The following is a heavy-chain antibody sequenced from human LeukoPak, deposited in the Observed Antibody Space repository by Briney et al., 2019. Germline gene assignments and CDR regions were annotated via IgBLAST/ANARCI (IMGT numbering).Heavy chain of an antibody. Sequence: ASVKVSCKASGGTFSSYAISWVRQAPGQGLEWMGWINPNSGGTNYAQKFQGRVTMTRDTSISTAYMELSRLRSDDTAVYYCARDGFGESHAMNWFDPWGQGTLVTVSS. CDR3: ARDGFGESHAMNWFDP. V-gene: IGHV1-2*02. D-gene: IGHD3-10*01. J-gene: IGHJ5*02. CDR2: INPNSGGT. CDR1: GGTFSSYA.